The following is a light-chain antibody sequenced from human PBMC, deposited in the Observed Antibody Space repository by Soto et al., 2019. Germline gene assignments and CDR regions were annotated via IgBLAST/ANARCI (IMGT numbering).Light chain of an antibody. V-gene: IGKV3-15*01. J-gene: IGKJ4*01. CDR2: GAS. Sequence: IVMTQSPATLSVSPGERATLSCRASQSVSSNLAWYQQKPGQAPRLLIYGASTRATGIPARFSGSGSGTEFTLTISSRQSEDFAVYYCQQYNNWPPTFGGGTKVDIK. CDR1: QSVSSN. CDR3: QQYNNWPPT.